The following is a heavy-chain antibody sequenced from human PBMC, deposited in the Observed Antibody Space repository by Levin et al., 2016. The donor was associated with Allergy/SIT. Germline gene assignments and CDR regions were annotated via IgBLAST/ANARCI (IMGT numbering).Heavy chain of an antibody. Sequence: WIRQPPGKGLEWVSSISSSSSYIYYADSVKGRFTISRDNAKNSLYLQMNSLRAEDTAVYYCAREWKGDSDGGLSPWGQGTLVTVSS. J-gene: IGHJ5*02. D-gene: IGHD2-21*02. CDR2: ISSSSSYI. CDR3: AREWKGDSDGGLSP. V-gene: IGHV3-21*01.